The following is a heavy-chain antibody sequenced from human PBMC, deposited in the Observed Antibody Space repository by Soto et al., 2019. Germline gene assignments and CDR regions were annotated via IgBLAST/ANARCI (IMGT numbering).Heavy chain of an antibody. CDR3: ARVPDYGDYYFDY. D-gene: IGHD4-17*01. CDR1: GGSISSYY. CDR2: IYYSGST. Sequence: PSETLSLTCTVSGGSISSYYWSWIRQPPGKGLEWIGYIYYSGSTNYNPSPKSRVTISVDTSKNQFSLKLSSVTAADTAVYYCARVPDYGDYYFDYWGQGTLVTVSS. V-gene: IGHV4-59*01. J-gene: IGHJ4*02.